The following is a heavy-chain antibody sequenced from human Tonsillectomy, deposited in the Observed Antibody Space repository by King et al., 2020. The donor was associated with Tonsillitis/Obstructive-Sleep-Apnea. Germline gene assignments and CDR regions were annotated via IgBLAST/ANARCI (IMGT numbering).Heavy chain of an antibody. V-gene: IGHV3-30*04. CDR2: ISYGGSNK. CDR1: GFTFSSFA. CDR3: ARAEEGYYYMDV. J-gene: IGHJ6*03. Sequence: VQLVESGGGVVQPGRSLRLSCAASGFTFSSFAMNWVRQAPGKGLEWVAFISYGGSNKYYADSVKGRFTISRDNSKNTVYLQMNSLRGEDTAVYYCARAEEGYYYMDVWGKGTTVTVSS.